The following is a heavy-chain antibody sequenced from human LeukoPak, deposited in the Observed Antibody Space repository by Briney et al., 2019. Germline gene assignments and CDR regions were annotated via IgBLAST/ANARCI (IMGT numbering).Heavy chain of an antibody. CDR3: ARACSGGSCTDAFDI. J-gene: IGHJ3*02. V-gene: IGHV5-51*01. CDR2: IYPGDSDT. CDR1: GYSFTSYW. Sequence: GESLKISCKGSGYSFTSYWIGWVRQMPGKGLEWMGIIYPGDSDTRYSPSFQGQVTISADKSISTAYLQWSSLKASDTAMYYCARACSGGSCTDAFDIWGQGTTVTVSS. D-gene: IGHD2-15*01.